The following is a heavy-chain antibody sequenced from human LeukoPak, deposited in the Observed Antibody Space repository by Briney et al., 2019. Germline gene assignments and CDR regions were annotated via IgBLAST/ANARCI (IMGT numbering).Heavy chain of an antibody. CDR3: ARDVAGYFDY. J-gene: IGHJ4*02. V-gene: IGHV3-48*01. CDR1: GFTFSSYS. CDR2: ISSSSSTI. Sequence: PGGSLRLSCAASGFTFSSYSMNWVRQAPGKGLEWVSYISSSSSTIYYADSVKGRFTISRDNAKNSLYPQMNSLRAEDTAVYYCARDVAGYFDYWGQGTLVTVSS. D-gene: IGHD6-19*01.